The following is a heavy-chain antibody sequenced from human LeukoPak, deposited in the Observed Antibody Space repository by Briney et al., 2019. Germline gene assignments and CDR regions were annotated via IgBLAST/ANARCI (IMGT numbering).Heavy chain of an antibody. CDR3: ASSSSWYPYFDY. J-gene: IGHJ4*02. D-gene: IGHD6-13*01. CDR2: IYSGGST. V-gene: IGHV3-53*05. Sequence: GGSLRLSCAASVFTVSSNYMSWVRQAPGKGLEWVSVIYSGGSTYYADSVKGRFTISRDNSKNTLYLQMNRLRAEDTAVYYCASSSSWYPYFDYWGQGTLVTVSS. CDR1: VFTVSSNY.